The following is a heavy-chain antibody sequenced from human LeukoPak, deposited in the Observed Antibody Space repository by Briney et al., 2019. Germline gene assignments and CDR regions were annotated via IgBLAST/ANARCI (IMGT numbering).Heavy chain of an antibody. V-gene: IGHV4-59*01. Sequence: SGTLSLTCTVSGGSISSYYWSWIRQPPGKGLEWIGYIYYSGSTNYNPSLKSRVTISVDTSKNQFSLKLSSVTAADTAVYYCARGPEKRWLQLDYWGQGTLVTVSS. J-gene: IGHJ4*02. CDR1: GGSISSYY. CDR3: ARGPEKRWLQLDY. CDR2: IYYSGST. D-gene: IGHD5-24*01.